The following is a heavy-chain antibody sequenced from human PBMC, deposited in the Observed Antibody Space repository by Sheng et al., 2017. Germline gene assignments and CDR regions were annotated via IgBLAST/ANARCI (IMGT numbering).Heavy chain of an antibody. CDR1: GFTFTSYA. V-gene: IGHV3-30*18. CDR3: ANQRAAGGWLQLGY. CDR2: ISYDGSNK. J-gene: IGHJ4*02. Sequence: QVQLVESGGGVVQPGRSLRLSCAASGFTFTSYAMHWVRQAPGKGLEWVTVISYDGSNKYYADSVKGRFTISRDNSKNTLYLQMNSLRAEDTAVYYCANQRAAGGWLQLGYWGQGTLVTVSS. D-gene: IGHD5-12*01.